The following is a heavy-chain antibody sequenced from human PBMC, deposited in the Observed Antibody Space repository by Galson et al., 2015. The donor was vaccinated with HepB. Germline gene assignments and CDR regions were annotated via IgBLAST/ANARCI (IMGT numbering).Heavy chain of an antibody. CDR1: GYTFTSYY. CDR3: ASSDYVWGSFGAYYMDL. CDR2: INPSGGST. D-gene: IGHD3-16*01. V-gene: IGHV1-46*03. J-gene: IGHJ6*03. Sequence: SVKASYKASGYTFTSYYMHWVRQAPGQGLEWMGIINPSGGSTSYAQKFQGRVTMTRDTSTSTVYMELSSLRSEDTAVYYCASSDYVWGSFGAYYMDLWGKGTTVTVSS.